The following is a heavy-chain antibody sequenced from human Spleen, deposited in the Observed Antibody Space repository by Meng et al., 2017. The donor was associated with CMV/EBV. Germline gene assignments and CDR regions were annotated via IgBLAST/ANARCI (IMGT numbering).Heavy chain of an antibody. Sequence: SLRLSCGASGFTFETYWMHWVRQAPGKGLVWVSRINREGNIITYADSVKGRFSISRDNAKNTLYLQMNSLRVEDTAIYYCVRGMGTDWGQGTLVTVSS. V-gene: IGHV3-74*03. CDR3: VRGMGTD. CDR1: GFTFETYW. J-gene: IGHJ4*02. CDR2: INREGNII.